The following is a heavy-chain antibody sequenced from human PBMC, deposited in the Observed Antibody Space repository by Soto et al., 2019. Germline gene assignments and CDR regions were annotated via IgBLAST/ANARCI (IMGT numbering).Heavy chain of an antibody. CDR1: GLTFSGYA. CDR3: AKGGRPPREPFMDV. D-gene: IGHD1-1*01. Sequence: GSLRLSCAASGLTFSGYAMGWVRQAPGKGLEWVSTISGTGSSTYYADSVKGRFTISRDNSKNTLYLQMNSLRVEDTAVYFCAKGGRPPREPFMDVWGQGTTVTVSS. CDR2: ISGTGSST. V-gene: IGHV3-23*01. J-gene: IGHJ6*02.